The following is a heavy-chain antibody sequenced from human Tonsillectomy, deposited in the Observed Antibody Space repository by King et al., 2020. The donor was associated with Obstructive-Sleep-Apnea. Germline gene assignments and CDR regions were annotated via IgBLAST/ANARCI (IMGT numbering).Heavy chain of an antibody. J-gene: IGHJ4*02. Sequence: QLVQSGGGLVQPGGSLRLSCAASGITVSDNYMSWVRQAPGKGLEWVSLIYTGGTTYYADSVKGRFTISRENSKNTLYLQMNSLRAEDMAVYYCASGSSYGFDYWGQGTLVSVSS. D-gene: IGHD5-18*01. CDR3: ASGSSYGFDY. CDR2: IYTGGTT. V-gene: IGHV3-66*01. CDR1: GITVSDNY.